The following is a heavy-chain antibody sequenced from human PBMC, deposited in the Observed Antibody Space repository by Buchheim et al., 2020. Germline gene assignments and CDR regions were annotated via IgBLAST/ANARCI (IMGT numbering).Heavy chain of an antibody. J-gene: IGHJ4*02. CDR3: ARGVQYYSGGSCYDY. CDR1: GGSVSSGSYY. Sequence: QVQLQESGPGLVKPSETLSLTCTVSGGSVSSGSYYWSWIRQPPGKGLEWIGYIYYSGSTNYNPSLKSRVTISVDTSKNQFSLKLSSVTAADTAVYYCARGVQYYSGGSCYDYWGQGTL. D-gene: IGHD2-15*01. CDR2: IYYSGST. V-gene: IGHV4-61*01.